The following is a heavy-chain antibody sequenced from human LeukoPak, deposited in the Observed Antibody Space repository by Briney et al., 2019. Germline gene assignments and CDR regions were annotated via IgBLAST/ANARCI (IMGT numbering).Heavy chain of an antibody. CDR2: INHSGST. CDR1: GGSFSGYY. D-gene: IGHD3-10*01. CDR3: AAGRPYYYYYYGMDV. V-gene: IGHV4-34*01. Sequence: SETLSLTCAVYGGSFSGYYWSWIRQPPGKGLEWIGEINHSGSTNYNPSLKSRVTISVDTSKNQFSLKLSSVTAADTAVYYCAAGRPYYYYYYGMDVWGQGTTVTVSS. J-gene: IGHJ6*02.